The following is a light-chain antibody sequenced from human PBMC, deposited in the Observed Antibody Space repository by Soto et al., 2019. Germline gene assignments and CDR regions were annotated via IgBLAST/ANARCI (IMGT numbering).Light chain of an antibody. V-gene: IGKV1-39*01. CDR2: AAS. J-gene: IGKJ1*01. CDR1: QSISNY. CDR3: QQSYSPLWT. Sequence: DIQITQSPSSLSASVGDRVTITCRASQSISNYLNWYQHKAGKAPKVLIYAASSLQRGVPSRFSGSGSGTDFTLIISSLQPEDFATYYCQQSYSPLWTFGQGTKVEI.